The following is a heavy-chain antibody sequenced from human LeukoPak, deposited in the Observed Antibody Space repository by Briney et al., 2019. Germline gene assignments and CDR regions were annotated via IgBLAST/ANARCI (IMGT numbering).Heavy chain of an antibody. CDR3: AKDWRFLEWLLLDY. CDR2: ISGSGGST. D-gene: IGHD3-3*01. V-gene: IGHV3-23*01. Sequence: GGSLRLSCAASGFTFSSYAMSWVRQAPGKGLEWVSAISGSGGSTYYADSVKGRFTISRDNSKNTLYLQMNSLRAEDTAVYYRAKDWRFLEWLLLDYWGQGTLVTVSS. J-gene: IGHJ4*02. CDR1: GFTFSSYA.